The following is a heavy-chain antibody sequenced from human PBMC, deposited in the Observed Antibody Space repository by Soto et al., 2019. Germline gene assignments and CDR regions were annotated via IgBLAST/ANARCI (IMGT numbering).Heavy chain of an antibody. J-gene: IGHJ5*02. CDR1: GGSISSGDYY. D-gene: IGHD2-15*01. CDR2: IYYSGST. V-gene: IGHV4-30-4*01. CDR3: AREGCSGGSCKFDP. Sequence: QVQLQESGPGLVKPSQTLSLTCTVSGGSISSGDYYWSWIRQPPGKGLEWIGYIYYSGSTYYNPSLKSRVTISVDTSKNQFALKLSAVAAADTAVYYCAREGCSGGSCKFDPWGQGTLVTVSS.